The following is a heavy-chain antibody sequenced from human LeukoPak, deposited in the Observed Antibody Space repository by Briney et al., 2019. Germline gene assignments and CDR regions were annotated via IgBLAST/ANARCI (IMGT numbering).Heavy chain of an antibody. D-gene: IGHD2-15*01. CDR3: ARGLGYNNGDYMDV. V-gene: IGHV1-2*02. CDR1: GYTITDYY. Sequence: ASVKVSCKASGYTITDYYIHWVRQAPGQGLQWMGWINPTSGATNFAQKFQGRVTMTRDTSISTAYMDLSRLRSEDTAVYYCARGLGYNNGDYMDVWGKGTTVTVSS. CDR2: INPTSGAT. J-gene: IGHJ6*03.